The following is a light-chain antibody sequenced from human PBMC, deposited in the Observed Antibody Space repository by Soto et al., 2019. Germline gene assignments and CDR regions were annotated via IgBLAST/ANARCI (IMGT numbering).Light chain of an antibody. Sequence: QSALTQPRSVSGSPGQSVTTSCTGTSSDVGGYNYVSWYQQHPGKAPKLMIYDVSKRPSGVPDRFSGSKSGNTASLTISGLQAEDEADYYCCSYAGSYTSYVFGTGTKV. CDR3: CSYAGSYTSYV. CDR2: DVS. V-gene: IGLV2-11*01. J-gene: IGLJ1*01. CDR1: SSDVGGYNY.